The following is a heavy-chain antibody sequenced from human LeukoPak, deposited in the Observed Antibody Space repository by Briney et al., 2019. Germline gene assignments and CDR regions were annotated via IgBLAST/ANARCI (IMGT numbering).Heavy chain of an antibody. CDR3: ARADGGWYHYYYYMDV. D-gene: IGHD6-19*01. Sequence: PGGSLRLSCAASGFTFSSYWMHWVRQAPGKGLVWVSRISSDGSSTSYADSVKGRFTISRDNAKNTLYLQMNSLRAEDTAVYYCARADGGWYHYYYYMDVWGKGTTVTVSS. CDR1: GFTFSSYW. CDR2: ISSDGSST. V-gene: IGHV3-74*01. J-gene: IGHJ6*03.